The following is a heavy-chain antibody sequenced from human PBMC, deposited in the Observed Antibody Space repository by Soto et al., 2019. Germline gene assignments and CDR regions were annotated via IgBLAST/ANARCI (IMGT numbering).Heavy chain of an antibody. Sequence: EVQLVESGGGLVQPGGSLSLSGAASGLTFVSYSMNWVRQAPGKGLEWVSYMSGSSSTIYYADSVKGRFTISRANAKNSRYLQMNSLRAEDTAVYYCARDLNYGLFDYWGQGNLVTVSS. CDR2: MSGSSSTI. CDR1: GLTFVSYS. J-gene: IGHJ4*02. V-gene: IGHV3-48*01. D-gene: IGHD4-17*01. CDR3: ARDLNYGLFDY.